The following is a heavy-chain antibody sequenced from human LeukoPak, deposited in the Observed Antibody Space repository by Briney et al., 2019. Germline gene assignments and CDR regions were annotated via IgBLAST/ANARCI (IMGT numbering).Heavy chain of an antibody. CDR3: ARGFPVPDITGTSVWFDP. CDR2: IYDSGST. D-gene: IGHD1-7*01. V-gene: IGHV4-39*01. J-gene: IGHJ5*02. CDR1: GGSIRSSYYY. Sequence: PSETLSLTCTVSGGSIRSSYYYWGWIRQPPGKGLEWIGSIYDSGSTYYNPSLKSRVTISVDTSKNQFSLKLNSVTAADTAVYYCARGFPVPDITGTSVWFDPWGQGTLVTVSS.